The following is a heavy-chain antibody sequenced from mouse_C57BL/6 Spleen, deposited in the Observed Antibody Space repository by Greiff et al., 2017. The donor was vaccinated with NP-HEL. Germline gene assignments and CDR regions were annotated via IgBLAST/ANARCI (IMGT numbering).Heavy chain of an antibody. CDR3: ARSITTVVAGFDY. CDR2: LDPSDSYT. Sequence: QVQLQQPGAELVKPGASVKLSCKASGYTFPSYWMQWVKQRPGQGLEWIGELDPSDSYTNYNQKFKGKATLTVDTSSSTAYMQLSSLTSEDSAVYYCARSITTVVAGFDYWGQGTTLTVSS. V-gene: IGHV1-50*01. CDR1: GYTFPSYW. J-gene: IGHJ2*01. D-gene: IGHD1-1*01.